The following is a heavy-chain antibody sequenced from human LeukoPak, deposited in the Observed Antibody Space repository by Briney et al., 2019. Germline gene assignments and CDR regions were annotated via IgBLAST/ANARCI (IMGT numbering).Heavy chain of an antibody. CDR1: GGSFSGYY. CDR2: INHSGST. Sequence: SETLSLTCAVYGGSFSGYYWSWIRQPPGKGLEWIGEINHSGSTNYNPSLTSRVTISVDTSKNQFSLKLSSVTAADTAVYYCARLGCSSTSCSATTSMDVWGQGTTVTVSS. D-gene: IGHD2-2*01. CDR3: ARLGCSSTSCSATTSMDV. J-gene: IGHJ6*02. V-gene: IGHV4-34*01.